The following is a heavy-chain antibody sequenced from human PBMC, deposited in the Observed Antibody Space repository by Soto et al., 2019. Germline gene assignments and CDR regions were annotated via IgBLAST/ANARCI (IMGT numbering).Heavy chain of an antibody. D-gene: IGHD3-16*02. CDR1: GPMFNFYG. CDR2: IWNDGSEK. J-gene: IGHJ3*02. V-gene: IGHV3-33*01. Sequence: QVQLVESGGGVVQPGTSLRLSCAASGPMFNFYGMHWVRQAPGKGLEWVAVIWNDGSEKYYADSVKGRFTVSRDNSKNTLYLQLDNLRAEDTAVYYCAREGVWTSSYRGALDILGQGTLVTVSS. CDR3: AREGVWTSSYRGALDI.